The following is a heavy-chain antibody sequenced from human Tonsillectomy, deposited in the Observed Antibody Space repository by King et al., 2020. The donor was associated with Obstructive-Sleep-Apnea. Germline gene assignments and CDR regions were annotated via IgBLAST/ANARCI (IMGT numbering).Heavy chain of an antibody. D-gene: IGHD5-24*01. CDR2: ISYSGST. V-gene: IGHV4-59*01. CDR1: GGSLNSYY. J-gene: IGHJ4*02. CDR3: ARDRVGRDGYNRFDY. Sequence: QLQESGPGLVKPSETLSLTCTVSGGSLNSYYWSWIRQTPGKGLEWIGYISYSGSTNYNPPPQSRVTISVDTSKNQFSLKLSSVTAADTAVYYCARDRVGRDGYNRFDYWGQGTLVTVSS.